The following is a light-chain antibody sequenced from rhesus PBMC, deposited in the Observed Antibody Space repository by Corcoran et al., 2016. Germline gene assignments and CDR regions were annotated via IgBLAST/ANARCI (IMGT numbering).Light chain of an antibody. Sequence: DIQMTQSPSSLSASVGDKVTITCRASQAISSWLAWYQQKPGKAPKLLIYAASRLHSGVPERFSGTGSGTDYSLTIRGLQPEDFAIYYCQQGSPTPWTFGQGTRVEIK. J-gene: IGKJ1*01. CDR2: AAS. CDR3: QQGSPTPWT. V-gene: IGKV1-18*01. CDR1: QAISSW.